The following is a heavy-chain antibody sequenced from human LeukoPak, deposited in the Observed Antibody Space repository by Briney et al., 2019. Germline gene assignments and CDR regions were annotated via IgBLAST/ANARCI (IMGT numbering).Heavy chain of an antibody. CDR1: GGSISSYY. CDR2: IYTSGST. J-gene: IGHJ3*02. D-gene: IGHD2-2*01. V-gene: IGHV4-4*07. CDR3: ARDGGGDCSSTSCSSFDT. Sequence: PSETLSLTCTVSGGSISSYYWSWIRQPAGKGLEWIGRIYTSGSTNYNPSLKSRVTMSVDTSKNQFSLKLSSVTAADTAVYYCARDGGGDCSSTSCSSFDTWGQGTMVTVSS.